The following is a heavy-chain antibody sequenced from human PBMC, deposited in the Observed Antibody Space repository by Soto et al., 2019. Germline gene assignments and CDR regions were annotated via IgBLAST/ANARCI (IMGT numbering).Heavy chain of an antibody. D-gene: IGHD1-26*01. CDR2: IYYSGST. CDR3: AREGSYHYFDF. J-gene: IGHJ4*02. Sequence: QVQLQESGPGLVKASQTLSLTCAVSGASLSRGGYYWSWIRQRPGKGPEWIGNIYYSGSTDYNPSLKSRVKISLDTSKNQFSLRLNSMTAADTAGYFCAREGSYHYFDFWGQGNLVT. CDR1: GASLSRGGYY. V-gene: IGHV4-31*11.